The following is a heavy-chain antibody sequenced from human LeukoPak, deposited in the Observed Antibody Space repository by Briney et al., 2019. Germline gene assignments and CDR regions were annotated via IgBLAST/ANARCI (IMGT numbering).Heavy chain of an antibody. Sequence: GASVKVSCKASGYTFTSYDITWVRQASGEGLEWMGWMNPNNGNTGYAQRFQGRVTLTRDTSISTAYMELSSLRSEDTAVYYCARGLLDYDSSDYAFSYYWGQGTLVTVSS. CDR2: MNPNNGNT. D-gene: IGHD3-22*01. CDR1: GYTFTSYD. V-gene: IGHV1-8*01. J-gene: IGHJ4*02. CDR3: ARGLLDYDSSDYAFSYY.